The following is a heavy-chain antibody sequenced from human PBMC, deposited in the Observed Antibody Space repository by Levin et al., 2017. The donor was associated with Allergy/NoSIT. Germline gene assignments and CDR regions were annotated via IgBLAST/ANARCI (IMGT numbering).Heavy chain of an antibody. CDR3: ARADSSSYHFDY. J-gene: IGHJ4*02. D-gene: IGHD6-13*01. V-gene: IGHV4-34*01. CDR2: INHSGST. CDR1: GGSFSGYY. Sequence: ASETLSLTCAVYGGSFSGYYWSWIRQPPGKGLEWIGEINHSGSTNYNPSLKSRVTISVDTSKNQFTLKLSSVTAADTAVYYCARADSSSYHFDYWGQGTLVTVSS.